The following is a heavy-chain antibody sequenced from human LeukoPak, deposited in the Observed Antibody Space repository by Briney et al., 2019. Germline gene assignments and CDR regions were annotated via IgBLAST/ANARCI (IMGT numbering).Heavy chain of an antibody. J-gene: IGHJ4*02. CDR1: GGSISSSSYY. CDR3: ASGGNYYDSSGYYYVFDY. Sequence: SETLSLTCTVSGGSISSSSYYWGWIRQPPGKGLEGIGSIYYSGSTYYNPSLKSRVTISVDTSKNQFSLKLSSVTAADTAVYYCASGGNYYDSSGYYYVFDYWGQGTLVTVSS. D-gene: IGHD3-22*01. V-gene: IGHV4-39*01. CDR2: IYYSGST.